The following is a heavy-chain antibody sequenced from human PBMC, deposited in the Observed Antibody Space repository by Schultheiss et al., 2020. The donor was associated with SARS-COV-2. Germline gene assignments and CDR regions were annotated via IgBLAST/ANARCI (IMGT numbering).Heavy chain of an antibody. Sequence: SQTLSLTCTVSGGSISSGGYYWSWIRQHPGKGLEWIGYIYYSGSTYYNPSLKSRVTISVDTSKNQFSLKLTSVTAADTAVYYCARTFGDDNTYYYYYVLDVWGLGTTVTVSS. CDR3: ARTFGDDNTYYYYYVLDV. V-gene: IGHV4-31*03. CDR2: IYYSGST. D-gene: IGHD3-10*01. CDR1: GGSISSGGYY. J-gene: IGHJ6*02.